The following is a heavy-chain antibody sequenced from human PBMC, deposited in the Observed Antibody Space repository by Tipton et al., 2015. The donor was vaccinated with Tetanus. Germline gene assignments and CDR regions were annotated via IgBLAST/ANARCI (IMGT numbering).Heavy chain of an antibody. V-gene: IGHV4-4*07. J-gene: IGHJ5*02. CDR2: VDRSGTT. CDR3: ARGSDIVVVPGVTRADWFDP. Sequence: TLSLTCTVSRGPISSYYWSWIRQPAGKGLEWIGRVDRSGTTTYNPSLKGRVTMSLDTSKNQFSLKLTSVTAADTAMYYCARGSDIVVVPGVTRADWFDPWGQGTLVTASS. CDR1: RGPISSYY. D-gene: IGHD2-2*01.